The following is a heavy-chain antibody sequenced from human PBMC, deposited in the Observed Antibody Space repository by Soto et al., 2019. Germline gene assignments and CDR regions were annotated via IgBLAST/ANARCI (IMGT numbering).Heavy chain of an antibody. CDR1: GGTFSSYA. Sequence: SVKVSCKASGGTFSSYAISWVRQAPGQGLEWMGGIIPIFGTANYAQKFQGRVTVTADESTSTAYMELSSLRSEDTAVYYCARVDCSGGSCYSLYYYGMDVWGQGTTVTVSS. J-gene: IGHJ6*02. CDR3: ARVDCSGGSCYSLYYYGMDV. D-gene: IGHD2-15*01. V-gene: IGHV1-69*13. CDR2: IIPIFGTA.